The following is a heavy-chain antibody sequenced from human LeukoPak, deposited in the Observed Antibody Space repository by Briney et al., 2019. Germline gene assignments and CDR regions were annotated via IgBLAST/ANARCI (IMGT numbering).Heavy chain of an antibody. CDR3: TTDHEELLRDY. Sequence: GGSLRLSCAASGFTFSNAWMSWVRQAPGKGLEWVGRIKSKADGGTTDYAAPVKGRFSISRDDSKNTLYLQMNSLKTEDTAVYYCTTDHEELLRDYWGQGTLVTVSS. J-gene: IGHJ4*02. CDR1: GFTFSNAW. CDR2: IKSKADGGTT. V-gene: IGHV3-15*01. D-gene: IGHD1-26*01.